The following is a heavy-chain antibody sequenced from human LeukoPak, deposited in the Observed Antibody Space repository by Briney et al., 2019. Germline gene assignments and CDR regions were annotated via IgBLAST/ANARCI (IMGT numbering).Heavy chain of an antibody. CDR2: ISSSSSYI. Sequence: GGSLRLSCAASGFTFSSYSMNWVRQAPGKGLEWVSSISSSSSYIYYADSVKGRFTISRDNAKNSLYLQMNSLRAEDTAVYYCARQDYDFWTRGFDPWGQGTLVTVSS. J-gene: IGHJ5*02. CDR1: GFTFSSYS. CDR3: ARQDYDFWTRGFDP. V-gene: IGHV3-21*01. D-gene: IGHD3-3*01.